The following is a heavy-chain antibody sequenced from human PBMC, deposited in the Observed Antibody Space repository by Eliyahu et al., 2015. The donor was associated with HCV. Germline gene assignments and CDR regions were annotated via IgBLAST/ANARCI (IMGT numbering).Heavy chain of an antibody. J-gene: IGHJ4*02. Sequence: EVQLLESGGGLVQPGGSLRLSCAASGFTFSSYAMSWVXQAPGKGLEWVSAISGSGGSTYYADSVKGRFTTSRDNSKNTLYLQMNSLRAEDTAVYYCAKDPSSYTVTIDCGWGQGTLVTVSS. D-gene: IGHD4-17*01. V-gene: IGHV3-23*01. CDR2: ISGSGGST. CDR3: AKDPSSYTVTIDCG. CDR1: GFTFSSYA.